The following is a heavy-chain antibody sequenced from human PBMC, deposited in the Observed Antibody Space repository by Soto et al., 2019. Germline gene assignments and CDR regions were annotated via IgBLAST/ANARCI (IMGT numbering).Heavy chain of an antibody. J-gene: IGHJ2*01. CDR1: GGSISSGGYY. CDR2: IYYSGST. CDR3: AREAGPPVWYFDL. V-gene: IGHV4-31*01. D-gene: IGHD6-13*01. Sequence: QVQLQESGPGLVKPSQTLSLTCTVSGGSISSGGYYWSWIRQHPGKGLEWIGYIYYSGSTYYNPSLQRPVTISVDTSTHQFSLKLRSVTAADTAVYYCAREAGPPVWYFDLWGRGTLVTVSS.